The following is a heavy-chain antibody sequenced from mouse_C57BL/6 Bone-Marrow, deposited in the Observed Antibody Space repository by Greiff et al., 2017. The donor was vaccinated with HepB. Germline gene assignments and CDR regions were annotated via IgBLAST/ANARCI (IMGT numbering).Heavy chain of an antibody. Sequence: VQLQQSGPELVKPGASVKISCKASGYSFTDYNMNWVKQSNGKSLEWIGVINPNYGTTSYNQKFTAKATLTVDQSSSTADMQLNLLTSEDSAVYYFVILYYYGSSFDYWGQGTTLTVSS. J-gene: IGHJ2*01. CDR3: VILYYYGSSFDY. CDR1: GYSFTDYN. V-gene: IGHV1-39*01. D-gene: IGHD1-1*01. CDR2: INPNYGTT.